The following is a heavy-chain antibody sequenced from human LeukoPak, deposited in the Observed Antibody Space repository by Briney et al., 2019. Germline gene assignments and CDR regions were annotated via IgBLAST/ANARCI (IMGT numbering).Heavy chain of an antibody. D-gene: IGHD5-12*01. CDR1: GFTFSGYW. CDR2: IKSDGSSA. J-gene: IGHJ4*02. Sequence: SGGSLRLSCAASGFTFSGYWMHWVRQAPGKGLVCVSLIKSDGSSAMYADSVKGRFSISRDNAKNTLDLQMNSLRAEDTAVYFCAREVASAAFDYWGQGTPVTVSS. CDR3: AREVASAAFDY. V-gene: IGHV3-74*03.